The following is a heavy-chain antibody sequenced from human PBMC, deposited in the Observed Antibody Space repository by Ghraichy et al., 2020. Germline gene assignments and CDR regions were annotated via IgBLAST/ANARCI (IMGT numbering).Heavy chain of an antibody. CDR2: INHSGST. CDR3: ARIYDFWSGYYRYYYYSMDV. D-gene: IGHD3-3*01. V-gene: IGHV4-34*01. CDR1: GGSFSGYY. J-gene: IGHJ6*02. Sequence: SETLSLTCAVYGGSFSGYYWSWIRQPPGKGLEWIGEINHSGSTNYNPSLKSRVTISVDTSKNQFSLKLSSVTAADTAVYYCARIYDFWSGYYRYYYYSMDVWGQGTTVTVSS.